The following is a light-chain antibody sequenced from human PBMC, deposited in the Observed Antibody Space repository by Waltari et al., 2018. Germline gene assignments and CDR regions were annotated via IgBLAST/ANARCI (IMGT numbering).Light chain of an antibody. Sequence: SYVLTQPPSVSVAPGETARITCGGNNIGTKSVHWYRQKPGQAPVLVISYDSDRPSGIPERFSGSNSGDTATLTISRVEVGDEADYYCQVWDANNEPGLIGSGTEVTV. CDR3: QVWDANNEPGL. J-gene: IGLJ1*01. V-gene: IGLV3-21*01. CDR2: YDS. CDR1: NIGTKS.